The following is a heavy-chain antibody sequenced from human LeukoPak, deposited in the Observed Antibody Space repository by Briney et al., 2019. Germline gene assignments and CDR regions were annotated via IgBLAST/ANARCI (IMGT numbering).Heavy chain of an antibody. Sequence: SETLSLTCTVSGYSISSGFYWGWIRQPPGKGLEWIGVISHSESTDYNPSLKSRVTISLDTSKNQFSLKVISVTAADTAVYYCARVAKHFRGGLSFYYMDVWGKGTTVTISS. CDR3: ARVAKHFRGGLSFYYMDV. V-gene: IGHV4-38-2*02. CDR1: GYSISSGFY. D-gene: IGHD3-10*01. J-gene: IGHJ6*03. CDR2: ISHSEST.